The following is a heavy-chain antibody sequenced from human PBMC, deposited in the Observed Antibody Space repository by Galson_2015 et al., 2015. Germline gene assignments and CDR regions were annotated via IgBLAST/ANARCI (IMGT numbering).Heavy chain of an antibody. D-gene: IGHD4-23*01. J-gene: IGHJ3*02. CDR3: ARVYPSQPPRWFHAFDI. CDR2: IYYSGST. V-gene: IGHV4-59*01. CDR1: YS. Sequence: YSWSWIRQPPGKGLEWIGYIYYSGSTNYNPSLKSRVTISVDTSKNQFSLKLSSVTAADTAVYYCARVYPSQPPRWFHAFDIWGQGTMVTVSS.